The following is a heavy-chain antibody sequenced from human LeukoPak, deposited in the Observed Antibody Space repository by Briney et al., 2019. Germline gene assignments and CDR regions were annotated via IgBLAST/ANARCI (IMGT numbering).Heavy chain of an antibody. J-gene: IGHJ4*02. CDR1: GFTFSSYG. V-gene: IGHV3-66*01. D-gene: IGHD6-13*01. CDR2: IYSGGST. Sequence: PGGSLRLSCAASGFTFSSYGMHWVRQAPGKGLEWVSVIYSGGSTYYADSVKGRFTISRDNSKNTLYLQMNSLRAEDTAVYYCARDSSSWYYFDYWGQGTLVTVSS. CDR3: ARDSSSWYYFDY.